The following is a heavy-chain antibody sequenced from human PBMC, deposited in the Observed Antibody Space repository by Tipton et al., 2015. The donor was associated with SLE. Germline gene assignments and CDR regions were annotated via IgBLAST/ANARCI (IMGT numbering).Heavy chain of an antibody. J-gene: IGHJ5*02. Sequence: TLSLTCAVSGYSIRSGYYWGWIRQPHGKGLEGIGSIYHSGSTYYNPSLTSRVTISVDTSKNQFSLKLSSVTAADTAVYYCARAPTVTHAKWFDPWGQGTLVTVSS. CDR3: ARAPTVTHAKWFDP. V-gene: IGHV4-38-2*01. CDR2: IYHSGST. D-gene: IGHD4-17*01. CDR1: GYSIRSGYY.